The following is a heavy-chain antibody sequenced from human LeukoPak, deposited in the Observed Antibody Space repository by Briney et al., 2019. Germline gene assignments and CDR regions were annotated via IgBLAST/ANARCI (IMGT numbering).Heavy chain of an antibody. Sequence: SETLSLTCTVSGGSISSDSYYWAWIRQPPGKGLEWIASIYYSGSTYYNPSLKSRVTISVDTSRNQLSLKLSSVTAADTAVYYCASLAVAGLSEGYWGQGTLVIVSS. J-gene: IGHJ4*02. CDR3: ASLAVAGLSEGY. V-gene: IGHV4-39*01. CDR2: IYYSGST. CDR1: GGSISSDSYY. D-gene: IGHD6-19*01.